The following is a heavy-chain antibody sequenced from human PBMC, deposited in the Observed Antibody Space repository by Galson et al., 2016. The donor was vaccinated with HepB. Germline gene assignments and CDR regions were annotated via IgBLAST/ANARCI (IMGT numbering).Heavy chain of an antibody. V-gene: IGHV3-33*01. CDR2: MWSDGGTK. CDR1: GFTFSSYG. CDR3: ASHCSSTTCYGDFDY. J-gene: IGHJ4*02. Sequence: SLRFSCAESGFTFSSYGMHWLRHAPGRGLEWVAVMWSDGGTKYYADSVKGRFAISRDNSKNTLYLQMHSLRAEDTAVYYCASHCSSTTCYGDFDYWGQGTLVTVSS. D-gene: IGHD2-2*01.